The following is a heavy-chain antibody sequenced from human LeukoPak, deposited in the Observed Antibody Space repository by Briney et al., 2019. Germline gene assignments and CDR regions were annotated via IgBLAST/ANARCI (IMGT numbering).Heavy chain of an antibody. J-gene: IGHJ6*03. D-gene: IGHD6-13*01. V-gene: IGHV3-53*01. CDR2: IYSGGST. CDR1: GFTVSSNY. Sequence: GGSLRLSCAASGFTVSSNYMSWVRQAPGKGLEWVSVIYSGGSTYYADSVKGRFTISRDNSKNTLYLQMNSLRAEDTAVYYCARHGYSSSWYGGAYYYYYMDVWGKGTTVTISS. CDR3: ARHGYSSSWYGGAYYYYYMDV.